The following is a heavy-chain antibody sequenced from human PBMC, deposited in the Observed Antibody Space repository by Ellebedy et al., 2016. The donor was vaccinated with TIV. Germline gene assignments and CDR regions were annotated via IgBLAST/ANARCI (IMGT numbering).Heavy chain of an antibody. Sequence: ASVKVSXKASGYTFTGYYMHWVRQAPGQGLERMGWINPNSGGTNYAQKFQGRVTMTRDTSISTAYMELSRLRSDDTAVYYCHYYGSGSYANWGQGTLVTVSS. V-gene: IGHV1-2*02. J-gene: IGHJ4*02. CDR1: GYTFTGYY. D-gene: IGHD3-10*01. CDR2: INPNSGGT. CDR3: HYYGSGSYAN.